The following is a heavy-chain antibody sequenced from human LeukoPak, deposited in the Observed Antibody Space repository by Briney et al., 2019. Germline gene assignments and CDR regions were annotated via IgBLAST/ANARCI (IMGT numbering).Heavy chain of an antibody. CDR2: IYSGGST. D-gene: IGHD3-10*01. CDR3: ARPTYGSGPPDY. Sequence: GGSPRLSCAASGFTVSSNYMSWVRQAPGKGLEWVSVIYSGGSTYYADSVKGRFTISRDNSKNTLYLQMNSLRAEDTAVYYCARPTYGSGPPDYWGQGTLVTVSS. V-gene: IGHV3-53*01. J-gene: IGHJ4*02. CDR1: GFTVSSNY.